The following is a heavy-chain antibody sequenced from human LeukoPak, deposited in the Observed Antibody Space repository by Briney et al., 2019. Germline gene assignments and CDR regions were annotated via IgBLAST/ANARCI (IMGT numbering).Heavy chain of an antibody. CDR1: GGSISSYY. Sequence: TSETLSLTCTVSGGSISSYYWSWIRQPPGKGLEWIGYIYYSGSTNYNPSLKSRVTISVDTSKNQFSLKLSSVTAADTAVYYCARLRFLEWFPDYWGQGTLVTVSS. V-gene: IGHV4-59*01. D-gene: IGHD3-3*01. J-gene: IGHJ4*02. CDR3: ARLRFLEWFPDY. CDR2: IYYSGST.